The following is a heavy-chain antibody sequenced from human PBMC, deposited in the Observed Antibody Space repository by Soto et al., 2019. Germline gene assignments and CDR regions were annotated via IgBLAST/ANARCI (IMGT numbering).Heavy chain of an antibody. CDR3: AHRATMTYFGLIIDNGTWFDP. CDR1: GFSLSTSGSA. Sequence: QINLIESGPTLVKPTQTLTLTCTFSGFSLSTSGSAVGWVRNHPGRDLEWLALIYWDGDKRYNASLGNRLTITKDTYMNQVVLTLTNVDPADTATYYRAHRATMTYFGLIIDNGTWFDPWGQGTRVIVSS. D-gene: IGHD3-9*01. J-gene: IGHJ5*02. V-gene: IGHV2-5*02. CDR2: IYWDGDK.